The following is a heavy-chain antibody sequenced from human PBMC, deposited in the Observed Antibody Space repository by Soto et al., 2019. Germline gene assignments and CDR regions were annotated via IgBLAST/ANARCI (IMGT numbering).Heavy chain of an antibody. D-gene: IGHD3-10*01. CDR1: GFTFSSYA. V-gene: IGHV3-23*01. J-gene: IGHJ4*02. CDR3: AKGTRGLWFGESHFDY. Sequence: EVQLLESGGGLVQPGGSLRLSCAASGFTFSSYAMSWVRQAPGKGLEWVSAISGSGGSTYYADSVKGRFTISRDNSKNTLYLQMNSLRAEDTAVYYCAKGTRGLWFGESHFDYWGQGTLVTVSS. CDR2: ISGSGGST.